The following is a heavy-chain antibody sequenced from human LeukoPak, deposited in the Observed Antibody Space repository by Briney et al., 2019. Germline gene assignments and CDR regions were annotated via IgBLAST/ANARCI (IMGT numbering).Heavy chain of an antibody. CDR2: ISAYNGNT. J-gene: IGHJ4*02. CDR1: GYTFTSYG. Sequence: ASVKVSCKASGYTFTSYGISWVRQAPGQGLEWMGWISAYNGNTNYAQKLRGRVTMTTDTSTSTAYMELRSLRSDDTAVYYCARGYCSSTSCYAPPDYWGQGTLITVSS. CDR3: ARGYCSSTSCYAPPDY. D-gene: IGHD2-2*01. V-gene: IGHV1-18*01.